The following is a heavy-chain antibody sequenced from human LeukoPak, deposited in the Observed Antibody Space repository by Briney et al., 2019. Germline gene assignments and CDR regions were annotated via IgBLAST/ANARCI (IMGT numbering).Heavy chain of an antibody. CDR3: AGDYYDSIYDAFDI. D-gene: IGHD3-22*01. Sequence: PGRSLRLSCAASGFTFNSYSMHWVRQAPGKGLEWVTAISDDETYKFYADSVKGRFTISRDNSKNTLYLQMNSLRAEDTAVYYCAGDYYDSIYDAFDIWGQGTMVTVSS. J-gene: IGHJ3*02. V-gene: IGHV3-30*14. CDR2: ISDDETYK. CDR1: GFTFNSYS.